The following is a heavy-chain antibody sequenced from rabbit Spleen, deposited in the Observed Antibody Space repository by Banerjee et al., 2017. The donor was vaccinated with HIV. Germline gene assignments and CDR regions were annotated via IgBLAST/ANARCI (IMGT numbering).Heavy chain of an antibody. CDR2: INRSGKT. J-gene: IGHJ4*01. D-gene: IGHD4-1*01. Sequence: QSLEESGGDLVKPEGSLTLTCTGSGFTLSSYNMGWVRQAPGKGLEYIGWINRSGKTYYASWAKGRFTISETSSTTVTLQMTSLTAADTATYFCARAPSSSGWAFNLWGPGTLVTVS. V-gene: IGHV1S40*01. CDR1: GFTLSSYN. CDR3: ARAPSSSGWAFNL.